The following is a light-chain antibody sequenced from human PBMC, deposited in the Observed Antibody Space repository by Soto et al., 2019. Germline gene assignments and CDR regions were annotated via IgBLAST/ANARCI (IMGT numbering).Light chain of an antibody. CDR3: QQRNSWPYT. V-gene: IGKV3-11*01. Sequence: EIVLTQSPATLSLSPGERAILSCRASQTVSRSLFWYQQKPGQPPRLVIYDASYRATGIPARFSGSGSGTDFTLTISSLEPEDFAVYYCQQRNSWPYTFGQGTKLEI. CDR2: DAS. J-gene: IGKJ2*01. CDR1: QTVSRS.